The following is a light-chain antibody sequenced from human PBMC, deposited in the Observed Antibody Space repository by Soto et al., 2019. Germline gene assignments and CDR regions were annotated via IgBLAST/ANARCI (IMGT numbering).Light chain of an antibody. Sequence: QSVLTQPASVSGSPGQSITISCTGTSSDVGSYNLVSWYQQHPGKAPKLMIYEVIKRPSGVSNRFSGSKSGNTASLTISGLQAEHEAAYYCCSYAGSSTLVFGGGTKVTVL. J-gene: IGLJ3*02. CDR3: CSYAGSSTLV. CDR2: EVI. CDR1: SSDVGSYNL. V-gene: IGLV2-23*02.